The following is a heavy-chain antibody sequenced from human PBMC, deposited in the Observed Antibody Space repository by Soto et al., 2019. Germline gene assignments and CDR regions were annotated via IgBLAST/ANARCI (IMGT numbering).Heavy chain of an antibody. CDR1: GYTLTELS. D-gene: IGHD6-19*01. J-gene: IGHJ4*02. CDR2: FDPEDGET. Sequence: ASVKVSCKVSGYTLTELSMHWVRQAPGKGLEWMGGFDPEDGETSYAQKFQGRVTMTRDTSTSTVYMELSSLRSEDTAVYYCAREGEGAVALDYWGQGTLVTVSS. V-gene: IGHV1-24*01. CDR3: AREGEGAVALDY.